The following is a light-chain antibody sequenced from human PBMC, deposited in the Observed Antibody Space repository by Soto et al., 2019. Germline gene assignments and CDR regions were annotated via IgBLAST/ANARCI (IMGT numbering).Light chain of an antibody. CDR1: QGISSW. V-gene: IGKV1-12*01. CDR3: QQSYSRTRT. J-gene: IGKJ1*01. CDR2: SAS. Sequence: DIQMTQSASSASASVGDRVTITCRASQGISSWLAWYQQKPGKPPNLLIYSASILQSGVPSRFSGSGSGTDFTLTISSLQPEDFATYFCQQSYSRTRTFGQGTKVDIK.